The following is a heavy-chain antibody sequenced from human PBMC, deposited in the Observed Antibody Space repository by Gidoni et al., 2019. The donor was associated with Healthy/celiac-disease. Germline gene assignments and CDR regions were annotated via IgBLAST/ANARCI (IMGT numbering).Heavy chain of an antibody. D-gene: IGHD5-12*01. V-gene: IGHV3-23*01. CDR2: ISCSGGST. CDR1: GVTFSSYA. J-gene: IGHJ4*02. Sequence: EVQLLESGGGLVQPGGSLRLACAASGVTFSSYAMSWLRQAPGKGLECVSAISCSGGSTDYAASVKGRFTISRDNSKNTLYLQMNSLRAEDTAVYYCAKAMATTRDYWGQGTLVTVSS. CDR3: AKAMATTRDY.